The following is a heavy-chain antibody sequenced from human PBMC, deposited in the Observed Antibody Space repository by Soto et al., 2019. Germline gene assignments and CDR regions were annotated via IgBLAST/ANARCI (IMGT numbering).Heavy chain of an antibody. CDR2: IKQDGSEK. CDR1: GFTFSSYW. J-gene: IGHJ4*02. CDR3: ARSPYFLRGTLDY. D-gene: IGHD3-9*01. Sequence: GGSLRLSCAASGFTFSSYWMSWVRQAPGKGLEWVANIKQDGSEKYYVDSVKGRFTISRDNAKKSLYLQMNSLRAEDTAVYYCARSPYFLRGTLDYWGQGTLVTVSS. V-gene: IGHV3-7*03.